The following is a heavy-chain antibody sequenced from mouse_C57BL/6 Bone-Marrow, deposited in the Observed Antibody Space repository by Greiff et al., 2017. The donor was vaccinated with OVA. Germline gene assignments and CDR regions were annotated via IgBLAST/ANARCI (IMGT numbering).Heavy chain of an antibody. Sequence: VQLQQSVAELVRPGASVKLSCTASGFTIKNTYMHWVKQRPEQGLEWIGRIDPANGNTKYAPKFQGKATITADTSSNTAYLQLSSLTSEDTAIYDCARTLSGSSYPAWFAYWGQGTLVTVSA. CDR1: GFTIKNTY. D-gene: IGHD1-1*01. CDR2: IDPANGNT. J-gene: IGHJ3*01. CDR3: ARTLSGSSYPAWFAY. V-gene: IGHV14-3*01.